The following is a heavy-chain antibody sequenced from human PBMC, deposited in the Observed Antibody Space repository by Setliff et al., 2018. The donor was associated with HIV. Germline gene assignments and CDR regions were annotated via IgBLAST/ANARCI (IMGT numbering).Heavy chain of an antibody. CDR1: GFTFSIYE. CDR3: AKDWREGCAESRCHSYYYMDV. V-gene: IGHV3-73*01. D-gene: IGHD3-3*01. Sequence: GSLRLSCAASGFTFSIYEMNWVRQAPGKGLEWVGRIKTKPNSYATAHAESVKGRFTISRDDSQNTAYLQMNSLRTEDTAVYFCAKDWREGCAESRCHSYYYMDVWGQGTTVTVSS. J-gene: IGHJ6*03. CDR2: IKTKPNSYAT.